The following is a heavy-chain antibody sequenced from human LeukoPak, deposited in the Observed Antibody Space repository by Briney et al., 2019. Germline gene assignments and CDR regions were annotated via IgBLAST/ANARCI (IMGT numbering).Heavy chain of an antibody. D-gene: IGHD1-26*01. Sequence: ASVKVSCKASGYTFTGYYIHWVRQAPGQGLEWMGWINTNSGGTKYAQKFQCRVTVTRDTSISTAYMELSSLRSDDTAVYYCARDTLGGSYPVDYWGQGTLVTVSS. CDR2: INTNSGGT. CDR1: GYTFTGYY. CDR3: ARDTLGGSYPVDY. J-gene: IGHJ4*02. V-gene: IGHV1-2*02.